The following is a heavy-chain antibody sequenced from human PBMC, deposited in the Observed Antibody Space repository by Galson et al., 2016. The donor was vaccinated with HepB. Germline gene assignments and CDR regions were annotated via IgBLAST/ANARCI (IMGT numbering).Heavy chain of an antibody. CDR1: GDSVSSNSAG. D-gene: IGHD7-27*01. V-gene: IGHV6-1*01. J-gene: IGHJ4*02. CDR3: ARSYLLGRGFGW. CDR2: TFYRSNWQN. Sequence: CAISGDSVSSNSAGWNWIRQSPSRGLEWLGRTFYRSNWQNDYAESVRSRITINPDTSKNQFSLRLNSVTPEDTAVYYCARSYLLGRGFGWWGQGILVTVSS.